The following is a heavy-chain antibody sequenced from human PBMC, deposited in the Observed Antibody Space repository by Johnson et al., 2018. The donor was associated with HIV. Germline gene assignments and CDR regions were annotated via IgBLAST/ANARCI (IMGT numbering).Heavy chain of an antibody. CDR3: TTDADWNYWQGAVDV. D-gene: IGHD1-7*01. CDR2: IKSKIDGGTT. V-gene: IGHV3-15*01. Sequence: VQLVESGGGLVKPGGSLRVSCAASGFTFSNAWMSWVRQAPGKGLEWVGRIKSKIDGGTTDYAAPVKGRFSISRDDSKNTLYLQMNSLKTEDTAIYCCTTDADWNYWQGAVDVWGQGTTVTVSS. CDR1: GFTFSNAW. J-gene: IGHJ3*01.